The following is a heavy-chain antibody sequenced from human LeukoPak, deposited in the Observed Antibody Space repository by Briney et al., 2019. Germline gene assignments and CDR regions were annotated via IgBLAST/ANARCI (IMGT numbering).Heavy chain of an antibody. Sequence: SETLSLTCTVSGGSISSSSYYWAWIRQPPGKGLEWIGNIYYNGNTYYNSSLKSRVTISVDTSKNQFSLKLSSVTAADTAMYYCARVSGYDWESFYDYWGQGSLVTVSS. CDR2: IYYNGNT. V-gene: IGHV4-39*07. J-gene: IGHJ4*02. CDR3: ARVSGYDWESFYDY. D-gene: IGHD5-12*01. CDR1: GGSISSSSYY.